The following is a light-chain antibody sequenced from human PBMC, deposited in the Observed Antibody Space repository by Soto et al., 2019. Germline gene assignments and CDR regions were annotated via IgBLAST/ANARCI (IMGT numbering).Light chain of an antibody. V-gene: IGLV2-14*03. J-gene: IGLJ1*01. CDR3: SSHTTRNTLV. Sequence: QSALTQPASVSGSPGQSITISCTGTSSDVGAYDFVSWYQQHPDKAPKLMIYEVRGRPSGVSNRFSGSKSFNTATLTISGLQAEDEADYYCSSHTTRNTLVFGTGTKVTVL. CDR2: EVR. CDR1: SSDVGAYDF.